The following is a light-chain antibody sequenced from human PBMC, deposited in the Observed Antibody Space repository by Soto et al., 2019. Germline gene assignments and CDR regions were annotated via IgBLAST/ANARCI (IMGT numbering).Light chain of an antibody. V-gene: IGLV2-23*01. Sequence: QSALTQPASVSGSPGQSITISCTGTSSDVGSYNLVSWYQQHPGKAPKLMSYEGSKRPSGVSDRFSGSKSGNTASLTISGLQAEDEADYYCCSYAGSSTVVFGGGTKLTFL. J-gene: IGLJ2*01. CDR1: SSDVGSYNL. CDR3: CSYAGSSTVV. CDR2: EGS.